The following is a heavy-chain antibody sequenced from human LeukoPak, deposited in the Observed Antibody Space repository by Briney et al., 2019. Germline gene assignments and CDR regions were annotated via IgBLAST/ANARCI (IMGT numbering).Heavy chain of an antibody. J-gene: IGHJ4*02. Sequence: PGGSLRLSCVASGVTFSDYYICWIRQAPGKGLEWISYISSSSSSTNYADSVKGRFTISRDNPKNSLYLLMNSLRAEDTAMYYCARDFIHRSGEANYWGQGTLVTVSS. CDR3: ARDFIHRSGEANY. V-gene: IGHV3-11*05. CDR1: GVTFSDYY. D-gene: IGHD3-22*01. CDR2: ISSSSSST.